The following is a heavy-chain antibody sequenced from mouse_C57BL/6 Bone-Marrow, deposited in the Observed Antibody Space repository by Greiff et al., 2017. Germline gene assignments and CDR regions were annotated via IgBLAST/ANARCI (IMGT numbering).Heavy chain of an antibody. V-gene: IGHV14-3*01. CDR3: VSGVYGPFDY. Sequence: VQLQQSVAELVRPGASVTLSCTASGFTIKNTYMHWVQQPPEQGLEWIGRIDPANGNTKYSPKFQGKALITADTSSNTAYLQLSSLTSEDTAIYYCVSGVYGPFDYWGQGTTLTVSS. J-gene: IGHJ2*01. CDR2: IDPANGNT. CDR1: GFTIKNTY. D-gene: IGHD1-1*01.